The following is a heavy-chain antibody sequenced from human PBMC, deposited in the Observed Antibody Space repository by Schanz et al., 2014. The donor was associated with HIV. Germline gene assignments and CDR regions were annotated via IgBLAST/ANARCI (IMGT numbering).Heavy chain of an antibody. CDR1: GFSLSGYG. Sequence: EVQLLDSGGGLVQPGGSLRLSCAASGFSLSGYGMNWVRQAPGKGLEWVSSISSASTFLHYSDSVKGRFTISRDNANNSLSLQMNSLRVEDTALYYCAKDSLGGQLLGSVYWFFDLWGRGTLVTVSS. V-gene: IGHV3-21*04. D-gene: IGHD2-2*01. CDR2: ISSASTFL. J-gene: IGHJ2*01. CDR3: AKDSLGGQLLGSVYWFFDL.